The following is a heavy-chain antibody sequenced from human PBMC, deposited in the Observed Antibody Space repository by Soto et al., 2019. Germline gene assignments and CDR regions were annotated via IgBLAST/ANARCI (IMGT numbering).Heavy chain of an antibody. Sequence: DVQLVATGGELIQPGGSLRLSCAASGFTVSSKYMSWVRQAPGKGLEWISVIWSAGLIYYADSVRGRFTISRDISKNILYLEMTSLRADDTAVYYCAREAPMDVWGQGTTVTVSS. J-gene: IGHJ6*02. CDR1: GFTVSSKY. CDR3: AREAPMDV. V-gene: IGHV3-53*02. CDR2: IWSAGLI.